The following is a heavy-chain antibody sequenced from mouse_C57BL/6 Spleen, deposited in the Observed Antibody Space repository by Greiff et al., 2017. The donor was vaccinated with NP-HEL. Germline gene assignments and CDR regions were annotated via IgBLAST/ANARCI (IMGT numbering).Heavy chain of an antibody. CDR3: AREGYYGSSQLVFAY. J-gene: IGHJ3*01. Sequence: EVKLQESGPGMVKPSQSLSLTCTVTGYSITSGYDWHWIRHFPGNKLEWMGYISYSGSTNYNPSLKSRISITHDTSKNHFFLKLNSVTTEDTATYYCAREGYYGSSQLVFAYWGQGTLVTVSA. CDR2: ISYSGST. V-gene: IGHV3-1*01. CDR1: GYSITSGYD. D-gene: IGHD1-1*01.